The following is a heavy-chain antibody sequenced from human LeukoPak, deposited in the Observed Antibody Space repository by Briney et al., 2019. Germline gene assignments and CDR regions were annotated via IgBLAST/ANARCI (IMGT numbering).Heavy chain of an antibody. V-gene: IGHV3-23*01. D-gene: IGHD3-3*01. CDR2: LSGDGSTT. CDR3: AKDHDFWSGYSDY. Sequence: GGSLRLSCAASGFTFSTHAMSWVRQAPGKGLEWVSSLSGDGSTTYYADSVKGRFTISRDNSKNTLYLQMNSLRAEDTAVYYCAKDHDFWSGYSDYWGQGTLVTVSS. CDR1: GFTFSTHA. J-gene: IGHJ4*02.